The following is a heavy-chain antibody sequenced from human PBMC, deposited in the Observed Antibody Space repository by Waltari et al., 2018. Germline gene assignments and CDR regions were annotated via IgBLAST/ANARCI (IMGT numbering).Heavy chain of an antibody. CDR1: GYTFTSYY. V-gene: IGHV1-46*01. J-gene: IGHJ6*02. Sequence: QVQLVQSGAEVKKPGASVKVSCKASGYTFTSYYMHWVRQAPGQGLEWMGILNPRGGSKSDAQKFQGRGTMTRETSTSTVYMELSSLRSEDTAVYYCARDPRYFDSHRVGGMDVWGQGTTVTVSS. CDR2: LNPRGGSK. CDR3: ARDPRYFDSHRVGGMDV. D-gene: IGHD3-9*01.